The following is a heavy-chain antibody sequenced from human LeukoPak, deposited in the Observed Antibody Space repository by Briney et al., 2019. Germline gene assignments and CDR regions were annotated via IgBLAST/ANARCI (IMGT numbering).Heavy chain of an antibody. Sequence: KSSETLSLTCTVSGGSISSSSYYWGWIRQPPGKGLEWIGSIYYSGSTYYNPSLKSRVTISVDTSKNQFSLKLSSVTAADTAVYYCARRTETFTDYWGQGTLVTVSS. CDR1: GGSISSSSYY. CDR2: IYYSGST. J-gene: IGHJ4*02. D-gene: IGHD2-2*01. CDR3: ARRTETFTDY. V-gene: IGHV4-39*01.